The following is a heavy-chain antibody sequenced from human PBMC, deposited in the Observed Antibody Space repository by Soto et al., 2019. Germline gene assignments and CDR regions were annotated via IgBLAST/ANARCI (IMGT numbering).Heavy chain of an antibody. D-gene: IGHD1-26*01. Sequence: SLTCTVSGGSISSYYWSWIRQPPGTGVEWIGYIYYSGSTNYNPSLKSRVTISVDTSNNQFSLTLTSVTAADMAVYYCARHSVTYYDFDYWGQGTLVTVSS. CDR2: IYYSGST. J-gene: IGHJ4*02. V-gene: IGHV4-59*08. CDR1: GGSISSYY. CDR3: ARHSVTYYDFDY.